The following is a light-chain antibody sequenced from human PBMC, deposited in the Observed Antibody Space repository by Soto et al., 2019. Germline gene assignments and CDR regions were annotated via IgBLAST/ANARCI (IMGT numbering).Light chain of an antibody. V-gene: IGKV3D-20*01. CDR3: QHYGGSSIT. CDR1: QSVDSSY. CDR2: DAS. Sequence: EILFTQSPATLSFSPVERATLSFSASQSVDSSYLAWYQQRPGLAPRLLIYDASNRATGIPARFSGSGSGTDFTLTINTLEPEDFAVYYCQHYGGSSITFGQGTRLEIK. J-gene: IGKJ5*01.